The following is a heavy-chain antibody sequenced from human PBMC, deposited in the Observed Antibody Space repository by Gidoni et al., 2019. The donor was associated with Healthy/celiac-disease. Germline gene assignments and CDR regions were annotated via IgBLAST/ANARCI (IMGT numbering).Heavy chain of an antibody. D-gene: IGHD6-13*01. CDR1: GGTFSSYA. CDR2: IIPIFGTA. J-gene: IGHJ4*02. V-gene: IGHV1-69*01. CDR3: ARDGYSRNFDY. Sequence: QVQLVQSGAEVTKPGSSVKVSCKGSGGTFSSYAIRWVRQAPGQGLEWRGGIIPIFGTANYAQKFQGRVTITADESTSTAYMELSSLRAEDTAVYYCARDGYSRNFDYWGQGTLVTVSS.